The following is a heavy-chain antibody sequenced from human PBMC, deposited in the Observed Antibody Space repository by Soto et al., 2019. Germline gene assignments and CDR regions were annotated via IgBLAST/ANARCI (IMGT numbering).Heavy chain of an antibody. Sequence: QVHLQESGPGVVKATQTLSLTCTVSGDSISAGGYYWGWIRQHPGKGLEWIGYIYYDGDIFYNPSLKTRVTISSDKSKNQFSLRLNFVTATDTAVYYCARTVVNAASPTDFWGQGMLVTVSS. CDR3: ARTVVNAASPTDF. CDR1: GDSISAGGYY. J-gene: IGHJ4*02. D-gene: IGHD2-8*02. CDR2: IYYDGDI. V-gene: IGHV4-31*03.